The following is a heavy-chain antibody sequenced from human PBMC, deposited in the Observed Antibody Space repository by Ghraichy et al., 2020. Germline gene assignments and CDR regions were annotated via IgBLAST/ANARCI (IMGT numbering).Heavy chain of an antibody. V-gene: IGHV3-30*18. CDR3: AKDYTIFGVVIILGGPDY. J-gene: IGHJ4*02. D-gene: IGHD3-3*01. CDR2: ISYDGSNK. CDR1: GFTFSSYG. Sequence: GGSLRLSCAASGFTFSSYGMHWVRQAPGKGLEWVAVISYDGSNKYYADSVKGRFTISRDNSKNTLYLQMNSLRAEDTAVYYCAKDYTIFGVVIILGGPDYWGQGTLVTVSS.